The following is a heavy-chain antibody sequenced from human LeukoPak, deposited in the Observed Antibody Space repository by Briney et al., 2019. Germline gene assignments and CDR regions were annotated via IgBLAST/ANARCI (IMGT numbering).Heavy chain of an antibody. CDR1: GFTVSSNY. CDR2: IYSGGST. J-gene: IGHJ3*02. CDR3: ARYGLGAHAFDI. V-gene: IGHV3-66*01. D-gene: IGHD3/OR15-3a*01. Sequence: GGTLRLSCAASGFTVSSNYMNWVRQAPGKGLEWVSVIYSGGSTYYADSVKGRFTISRDNSKNTLYLQMNSLRAEDTAVYYCARYGLGAHAFDIWGQGTMVPVSS.